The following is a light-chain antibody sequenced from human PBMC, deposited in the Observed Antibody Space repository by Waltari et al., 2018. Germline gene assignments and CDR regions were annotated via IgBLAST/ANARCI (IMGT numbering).Light chain of an antibody. Sequence: QSVLTHSPSASGTPGQRVTISCSGSSSNIGSNAVNWYRQLPGTAPKLLIFGNDQRPSGVPDRFSGSKSGTSASLAIRGLQSEDEADYYCAAWDDSLNGVVFGGGTKLTVL. CDR3: AAWDDSLNGVV. CDR2: GND. J-gene: IGLJ2*01. CDR1: SSNIGSNA. V-gene: IGLV1-44*01.